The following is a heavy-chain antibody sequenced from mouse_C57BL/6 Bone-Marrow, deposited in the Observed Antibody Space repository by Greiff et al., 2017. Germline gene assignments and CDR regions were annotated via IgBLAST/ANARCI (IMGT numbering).Heavy chain of an antibody. CDR2: ISDGGSYT. CDR3: ASLLWSG. Sequence: EVHLVESGGGLVKPGGSLKLSCAASGFTFSSYAMSWVRQTPEKRLEWVATISDGGSYTYYPDNVKGRFTISRDNAKNNLYLQMSHLKSEDTAMYYCASLLWSGGGQGTLVTVSA. V-gene: IGHV5-4*01. CDR1: GFTFSSYA. J-gene: IGHJ3*01. D-gene: IGHD2-1*01.